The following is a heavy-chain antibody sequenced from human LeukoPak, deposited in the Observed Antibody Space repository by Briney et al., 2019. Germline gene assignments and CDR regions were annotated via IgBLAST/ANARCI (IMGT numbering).Heavy chain of an antibody. CDR3: ARHGGSSGWYYWDEPPLLNWFDP. J-gene: IGHJ5*02. D-gene: IGHD6-19*01. Sequence: PSETLSLTCAVHGGSFSGFYWTWMRQPPGKELEWIGEIKHGGFTSYHPSLKSRVTMSEDTSKNQFSLKLSSVTAADTAVYYCARHGGSSGWYYWDEPPLLNWFDPWGQGTLVTVSS. CDR1: GGSFSGFY. CDR2: IKHGGFT. V-gene: IGHV4-34*01.